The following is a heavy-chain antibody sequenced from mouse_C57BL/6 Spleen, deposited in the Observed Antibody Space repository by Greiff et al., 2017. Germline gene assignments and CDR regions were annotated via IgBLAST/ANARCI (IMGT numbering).Heavy chain of an antibody. CDR1: GYSFTGYF. J-gene: IGHJ3*01. V-gene: IGHV1-20*01. D-gene: IGHD3-2*02. Sequence: EVKLQESGPELVKPGDSVKISCKASGYSFTGYFMNWVMQSHGKSLEWIGRTNPYNGDTFYNQKFKGKATLTVDKSSSTAHMELRSLTSEDSAVYYCARTAQATFWFAYWGQGTLVTVSA. CDR2: TNPYNGDT. CDR3: ARTAQATFWFAY.